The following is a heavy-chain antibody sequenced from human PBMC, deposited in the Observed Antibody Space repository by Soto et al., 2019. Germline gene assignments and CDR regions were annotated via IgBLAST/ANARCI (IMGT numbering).Heavy chain of an antibody. V-gene: IGHV4-30-4*01. Sequence: QVQLQESGPGLVKPSQTLSLTCTVSGGSISSGDYDWSWIRQPPGKGLEWIGYTYYSGSTDYNPSLQSRVTISVDTSKNQFSLKLSSVTAADTAVYYCASDRGILTGYQRHNWFDPWGQGTLVTVSS. CDR1: GGSISSGDYD. CDR3: ASDRGILTGYQRHNWFDP. D-gene: IGHD3-9*01. J-gene: IGHJ5*02. CDR2: TYYSGST.